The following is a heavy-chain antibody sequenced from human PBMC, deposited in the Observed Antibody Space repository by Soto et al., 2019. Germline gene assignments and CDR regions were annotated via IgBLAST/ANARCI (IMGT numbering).Heavy chain of an antibody. J-gene: IGHJ4*02. Sequence: GESLKISCKGYGYDFTRTWIGWVRQLPGTGLDWMGIIYPGDSETRYSPSFQGQGTISADRVFSTADLPWSGLKSSDTAMYYCARLVGGYDSYFDPWGQGARVTVSS. CDR1: GYDFTRTW. CDR3: ARLVGGYDSYFDP. V-gene: IGHV5-51*01. D-gene: IGHD5-12*01. CDR2: IYPGDSET.